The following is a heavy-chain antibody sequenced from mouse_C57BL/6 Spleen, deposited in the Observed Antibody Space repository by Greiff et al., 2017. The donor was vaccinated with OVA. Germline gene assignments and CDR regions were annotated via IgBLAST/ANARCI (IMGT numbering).Heavy chain of an antibody. CDR1: GYTFTSYW. J-gene: IGHJ3*01. CDR2: IDPSDSET. CDR3: ARNGNYSVTWFAY. D-gene: IGHD2-1*01. V-gene: IGHV1-52*01. Sequence: QVQLKQPGAELVRPGSSVKLSCKASGYTFTSYWMHWVKQRPIQGLEWIGNIDPSDSETHYNQKFKDKATLTVDKSSSTAYMQLSSLTSEDSAVYYCARNGNYSVTWFAYWGQGTLVTVSA.